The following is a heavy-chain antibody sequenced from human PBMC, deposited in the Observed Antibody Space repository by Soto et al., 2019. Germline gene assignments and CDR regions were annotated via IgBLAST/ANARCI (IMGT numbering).Heavy chain of an antibody. D-gene: IGHD6-19*01. CDR1: GYTFTIYA. Sequence: QVQLVQSGAEEKKPGASVKVSCKASGYTFTIYAMPWLRQAPGQRLVWMGWTNAGNGNTKYSQLFQGRVTITRDTSACTAHIEPTRLRCEDTGVYFSARLGSGWDYWGKVTLVTVS. J-gene: IGHJ4*02. V-gene: IGHV1-3*05. CDR2: TNAGNGNT. CDR3: ARLGSGWDY.